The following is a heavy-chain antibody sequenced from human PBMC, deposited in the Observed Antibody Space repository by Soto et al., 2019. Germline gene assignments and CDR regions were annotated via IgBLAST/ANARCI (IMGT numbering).Heavy chain of an antibody. CDR3: ARELGVALATLTLDS. CDR2: ITTSSSFR. D-gene: IGHD2-21*01. Sequence: EVQLVESGGGLVKPGGSLRLSCVASGFTFSTYSMDWVRQAPGKALEWVADITTSSSFRFYADSLKGRFTISRDDAKNSLYLQMNSLRVEDTGVYYCARELGVALATLTLDSWGQGTLGTVAS. J-gene: IGHJ4*02. CDR1: GFTFSTYS. V-gene: IGHV3-21*02.